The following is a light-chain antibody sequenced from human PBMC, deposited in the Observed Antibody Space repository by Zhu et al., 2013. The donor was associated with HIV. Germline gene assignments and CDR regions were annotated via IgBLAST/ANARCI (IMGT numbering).Light chain of an antibody. CDR1: QSISRH. CDR2: ATS. Sequence: DIQMTQSPSSLSTFVSDRVTITCRASQSISRHLNWYQQKPGKAPNLLIYATSTLQSGVPSRFSGSGSGTDFTLTISSLQPEDFATYYCQQSYSVPVTFGGGTKVEI. CDR3: QQSYSVPVT. J-gene: IGKJ4*01. V-gene: IGKV1-39*01.